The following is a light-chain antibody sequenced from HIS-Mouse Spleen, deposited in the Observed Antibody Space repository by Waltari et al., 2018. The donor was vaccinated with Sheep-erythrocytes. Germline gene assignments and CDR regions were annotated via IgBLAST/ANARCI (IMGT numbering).Light chain of an antibody. V-gene: IGLV3-1*01. CDR3: QAWDSSTAV. CDR1: KLGDKY. J-gene: IGLJ2*01. Sequence: SYELTQPPSVSVSPGQTASITCSGDKLGDKYAYWYQQKPGQSPVLVIYQDSKRPSGIPGRFSSSNSGNTATLTISGTQAMDEADYYCQAWDSSTAVFGGGTKLTVL. CDR2: QDS.